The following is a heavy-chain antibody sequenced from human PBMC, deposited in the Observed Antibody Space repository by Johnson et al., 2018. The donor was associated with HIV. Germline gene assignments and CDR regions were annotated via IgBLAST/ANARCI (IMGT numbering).Heavy chain of an antibody. V-gene: IGHV3-7*03. D-gene: IGHD6-13*01. CDR1: GFTFSSYW. Sequence: VQLVESGGGLVQPGGSLRLSCAASGFTFSSYWMSWVRQAPGKGLEWVANIKQDGSEKYYVDSVKGRFTISRDNAKDSLYLQMNSLRPDYTAVYYCARGGSSWYLRAFDIWGQGTMVTVSS. CDR3: ARGGSSWYLRAFDI. CDR2: IKQDGSEK. J-gene: IGHJ3*02.